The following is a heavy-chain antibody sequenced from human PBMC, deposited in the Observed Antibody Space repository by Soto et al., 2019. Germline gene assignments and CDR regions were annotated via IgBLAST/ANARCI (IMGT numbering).Heavy chain of an antibody. D-gene: IGHD3-3*01. CDR1: GNSISSYY. J-gene: IGHJ5*02. Sequence: ASETLSLTCTVSGNSISSYYWSWIRQPPGKGLEWIGYIYYSGSTNYNPSLKSRVTISVDTSKNQFSLKLSSVTAADTAVYYCARGATYYDFWSGYPNWFDPWGQGTLVTVSS. CDR3: ARGATYYDFWSGYPNWFDP. V-gene: IGHV4-59*01. CDR2: IYYSGST.